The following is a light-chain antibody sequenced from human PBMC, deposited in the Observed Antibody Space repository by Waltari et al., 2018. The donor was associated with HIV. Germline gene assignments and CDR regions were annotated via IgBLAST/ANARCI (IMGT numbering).Light chain of an antibody. CDR1: AFPAKY. V-gene: IGLV3-25*03. J-gene: IGLJ1*01. CDR2: RDS. Sequence: SYALTQPPSVSVSPGQTARITCSGAAFPAKYAYWYQHRTRQAPWLVIYRDSERPSGIPERFSGSSSGTTVTLTISGVQAEDEADYYCQSADSSGTYVFGNGTKVTVL. CDR3: QSADSSGTYV.